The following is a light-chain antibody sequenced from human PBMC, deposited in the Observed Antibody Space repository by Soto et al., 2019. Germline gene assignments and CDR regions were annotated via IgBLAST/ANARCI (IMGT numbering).Light chain of an antibody. CDR1: SSDVGGYNY. CDR3: SSYTSSSTLGVV. Sequence: QSALTQPASVSGSPGQSITISCTGTSSDVGGYNYVSWYQQHPGKAPKLMIYEVSNRPSGVSNRFSGSKSGNTASLTISGLQAEDEADYYCSSYTSSSTLGVVFGRGTKLTVL. CDR2: EVS. J-gene: IGLJ2*01. V-gene: IGLV2-14*01.